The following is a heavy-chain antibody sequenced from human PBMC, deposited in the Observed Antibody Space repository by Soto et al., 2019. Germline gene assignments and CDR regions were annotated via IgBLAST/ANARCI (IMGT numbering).Heavy chain of an antibody. CDR3: ARHRKTYYDSSGYPDY. CDR2: IYPGDSDT. CDR1: GYSFTSYW. Sequence: GESLKISCKGSGYSFTSYWIGWVRQMPGKGLEWMGIIYPGDSDTRYSPSFQGQVTISADKSISTAYLQWSSLKASDTAMHYCARHRKTYYDSSGYPDYWGQGTLVTVSS. J-gene: IGHJ4*02. V-gene: IGHV5-51*01. D-gene: IGHD3-22*01.